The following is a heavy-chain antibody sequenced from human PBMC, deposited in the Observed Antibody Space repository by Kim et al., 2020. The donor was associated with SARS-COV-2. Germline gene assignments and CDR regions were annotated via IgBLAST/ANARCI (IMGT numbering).Heavy chain of an antibody. J-gene: IGHJ4*01. V-gene: IGHV3-20*04. CDR1: GSSFDDYG. D-gene: IGHD6-19*01. CDR2: VNKKGDNT. Sequence: GGSLRLSCAASGSSFDDYGMSWVRQAPGKGLEWVSGVNKKGDNTGYADSVKGRFTISRDNAKNSLYLQMNSLRAEHTALYYCARGYISGPFDSWGHGTLVTVSS. CDR3: ARGYISGPFDS.